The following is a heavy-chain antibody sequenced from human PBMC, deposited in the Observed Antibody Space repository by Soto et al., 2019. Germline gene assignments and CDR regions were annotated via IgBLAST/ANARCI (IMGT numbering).Heavy chain of an antibody. Sequence: QVQQVESGGGVVQPGRSLRLSCVGSGFTFSYYGMHWVRQGPGKGLEWVAVISFDGSKKYYRDSVKGRFTICRDNSKNTLFLQIISLRVQDAAVDYCAKDRGPRSSWLVDPFDSWGQGTLVTVSS. CDR3: AKDRGPRSSWLVDPFDS. V-gene: IGHV3-30*18. J-gene: IGHJ4*02. D-gene: IGHD6-19*01. CDR2: ISFDGSKK. CDR1: GFTFSYYG.